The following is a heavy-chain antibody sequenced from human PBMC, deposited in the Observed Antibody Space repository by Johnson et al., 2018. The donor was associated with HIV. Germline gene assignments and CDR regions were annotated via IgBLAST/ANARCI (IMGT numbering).Heavy chain of an antibody. Sequence: VQLVESGGGVVRPGGSLRLSCAASGFTFDDSGMSWVRQAPGKGLEWVSVIYSGGSTYYTDSVKCRFTISRDNSKNTLYLKMGSLRAEDMAVYYCAGGSWYSYGPQDAFDIWGQGTMVTVSS. CDR3: AGGSWYSYGPQDAFDI. CDR2: IYSGGST. D-gene: IGHD5-18*01. CDR1: GFTFDDSG. V-gene: IGHV3-66*01. J-gene: IGHJ3*02.